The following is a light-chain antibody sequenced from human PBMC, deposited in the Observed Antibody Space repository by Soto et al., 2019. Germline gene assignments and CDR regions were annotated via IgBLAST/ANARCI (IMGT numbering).Light chain of an antibody. CDR1: QSVSNW. CDR3: QKYNTYSA. CDR2: DAS. V-gene: IGKV1-5*01. J-gene: IGKJ1*01. Sequence: DIQMTQSPSTLSASVGDRVTITCRASQSVSNWLAWYEQKRGKASELLIYDASSLKSGVPSRFSGSGSGTEFTLTISSLQPDDFATYYCQKYNTYSAFGQGTKVEIK.